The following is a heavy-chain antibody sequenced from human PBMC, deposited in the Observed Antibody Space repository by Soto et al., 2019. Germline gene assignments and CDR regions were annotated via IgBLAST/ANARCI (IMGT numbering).Heavy chain of an antibody. CDR3: ATITIFGVVNYYGMDV. D-gene: IGHD3-3*01. Sequence: ASVKVSCKASGYTFTSYAMHWVRQAPGKGLEWMGGIDPENGETIYSQKFQGRVTMTEDTSTDTAYMELSSLRSEDTAVYYCATITIFGVVNYYGMDVWGQGTTVTVSS. V-gene: IGHV1-24*01. J-gene: IGHJ6*02. CDR1: GYTFTSYA. CDR2: IDPENGET.